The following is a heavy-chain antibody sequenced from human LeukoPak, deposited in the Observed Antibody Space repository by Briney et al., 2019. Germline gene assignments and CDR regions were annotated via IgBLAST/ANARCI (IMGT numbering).Heavy chain of an antibody. CDR1: GGSISSYY. J-gene: IGHJ4*02. CDR3: ARPAHYGSGSYPYYFDY. V-gene: IGHV4-59*01. Sequence: PSETLSLTCTVSGGSISSYYLSWIRQPPGKGLEWIGYIYYSGSTNYNPSLKSRVTISVDTSKNQFSLKLSSVTAADTAVYYCARPAHYGSGSYPYYFDYWGQGTLVTVSS. D-gene: IGHD3-10*01. CDR2: IYYSGST.